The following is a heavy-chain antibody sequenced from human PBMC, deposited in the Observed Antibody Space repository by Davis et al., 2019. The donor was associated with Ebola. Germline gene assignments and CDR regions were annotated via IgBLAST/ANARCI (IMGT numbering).Heavy chain of an antibody. CDR3: ARDSPGVITTTIIDKIPY. J-gene: IGHJ4*02. V-gene: IGHV3-21*01. CDR2: ISSSSSYK. Sequence: GESLKISCAASGFTFSSYSMNWVRQAPGQGLEWVSSISSSSSYKYYADSVKGRFTISRDNAKNSLYLQMNSLRAEDTAVYYCARDSPGVITTTIIDKIPYWGQGTLVTVSS. D-gene: IGHD3-22*01. CDR1: GFTFSSYS.